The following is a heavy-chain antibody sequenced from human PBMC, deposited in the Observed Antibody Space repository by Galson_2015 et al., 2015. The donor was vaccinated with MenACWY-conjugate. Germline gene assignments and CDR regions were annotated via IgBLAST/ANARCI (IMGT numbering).Heavy chain of an antibody. D-gene: IGHD4-17*01. Sequence: SETLSLTCTVSGGSVTNSSDYWGWIRQPPGKGLEWIVRVDYSGTTHYNPSLKSRVTISLDTSKNQFSLNLRSVTAADTAVYYCARDSDGDNDWFDPWGQGTVVTVSS. CDR3: ARDSDGDNDWFDP. CDR1: GGSVTNSSDY. J-gene: IGHJ5*01. CDR2: VDYSGTT. V-gene: IGHV4-39*07.